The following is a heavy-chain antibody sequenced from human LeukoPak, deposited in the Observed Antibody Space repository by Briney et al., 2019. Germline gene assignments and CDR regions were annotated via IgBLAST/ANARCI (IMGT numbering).Heavy chain of an antibody. CDR1: GGSISSYY. J-gene: IGHJ3*02. D-gene: IGHD3-16*01. V-gene: IGHV4-59*01. CDR3: ARIPLAAARGIFDI. CDR2: IYYSGST. Sequence: NPSETLSLTCTVSGGSISSYYWSWIRQPPGKGLEWIGYIYYSGSTKYKPSLKSRVTISVDTSKNQFSLKLSSVTAADTAVYYCARIPLAAARGIFDIWGQGTMVTVSS.